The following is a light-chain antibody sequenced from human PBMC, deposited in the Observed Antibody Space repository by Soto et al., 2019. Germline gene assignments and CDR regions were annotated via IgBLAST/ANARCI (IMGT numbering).Light chain of an antibody. V-gene: IGLV2-14*02. CDR3: QSYDSSLSGV. CDR1: SSDVGRFNL. J-gene: IGLJ1*01. Sequence: QSALTQPASVSGSPGQSITISCTGTSSDVGRFNLVSWYQWHPGKAPKVMIYEDNKRPSGVSNRFSGSKSGNTASLTISGLQAEDEADYYCQSYDSSLSGVFGSGTKLTVL. CDR2: EDN.